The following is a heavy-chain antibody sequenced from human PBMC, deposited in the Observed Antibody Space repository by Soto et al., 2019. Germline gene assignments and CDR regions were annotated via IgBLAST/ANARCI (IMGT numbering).Heavy chain of an antibody. CDR2: VTYEENEI. CDR3: VKEQSSGYWRTADY. V-gene: IGHV3-30*18. CDR1: GFTFSSCG. J-gene: IGHJ4*02. D-gene: IGHD5-12*01. Sequence: QVQLVESGGGVIQPGRSLRLSCAASGFTFSSCGMHWVRQARGKGLEWVAVVTYEENEIHYADSVKGRFTISRDNSKNMVYLEMDRLRVEDTPVYYCVKEQSSGYWRTADYWGQGTLITVSS.